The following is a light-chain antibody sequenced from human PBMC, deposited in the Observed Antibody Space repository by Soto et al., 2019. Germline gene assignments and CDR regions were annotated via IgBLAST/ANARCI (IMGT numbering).Light chain of an antibody. Sequence: DIQMTQSPSSLSASVGDTVTITCRASQSISVHLNWYQQKPGKVPKLLIYAASNLHSGVPSRFSGSGSETDFALTISSLQPEDFATYYCQQSFINPYTFGQGTRLEIK. V-gene: IGKV1-39*01. CDR3: QQSFINPYT. CDR2: AAS. J-gene: IGKJ2*01. CDR1: QSISVH.